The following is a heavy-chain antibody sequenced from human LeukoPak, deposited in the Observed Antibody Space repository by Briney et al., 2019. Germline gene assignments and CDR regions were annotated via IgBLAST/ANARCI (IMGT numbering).Heavy chain of an antibody. CDR3: AKDRVGLYGGNSEGYFDL. Sequence: PGGSLRLSCAASGFTFSSYWMSWVRQAPGKGLEWVANIKQDGSEKYYVDSVKGRFTISRDNAKNSLYLQMNSLRAEDTALYYCAKDRVGLYGGNSEGYFDLWGRGTLVTVSS. J-gene: IGHJ2*01. CDR1: GFTFSSYW. V-gene: IGHV3-7*03. CDR2: IKQDGSEK. D-gene: IGHD4-23*01.